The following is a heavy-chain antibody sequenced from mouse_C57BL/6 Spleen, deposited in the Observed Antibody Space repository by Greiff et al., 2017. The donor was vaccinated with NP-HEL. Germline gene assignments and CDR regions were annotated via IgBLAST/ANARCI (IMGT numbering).Heavy chain of an antibody. CDR1: GYTFTDYY. CDR2: INPYNGGT. V-gene: IGHV1-19*01. Sequence: VQLKESGPVLVKPGASVKMSCKASGYTFTDYYMNWVKQSHGKSLEWIGVINPYNGGTSYNQKFKGKATLTVDKSSSTAYMELNSLTSEDSAVYYCARDYGYDRAYFDYWGQGTTLTVSS. J-gene: IGHJ2*01. CDR3: ARDYGYDRAYFDY. D-gene: IGHD2-2*01.